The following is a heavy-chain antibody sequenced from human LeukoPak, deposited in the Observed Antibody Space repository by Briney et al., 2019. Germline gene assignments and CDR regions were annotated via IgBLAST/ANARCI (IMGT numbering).Heavy chain of an antibody. Sequence: AVKVSLKSSAYTFTSYGISLIRQAPGQGLEWMGWISAYNGNTNYAQKLQGRVTMTTDTSTSTAYMELRSLRSDDTAVYYCANGPPSGSIGNWGQGTRVTVSS. V-gene: IGHV1-18*01. J-gene: IGHJ4*02. D-gene: IGHD1-26*01. CDR1: AYTFTSYG. CDR3: ANGPPSGSIGN. CDR2: ISAYNGNT.